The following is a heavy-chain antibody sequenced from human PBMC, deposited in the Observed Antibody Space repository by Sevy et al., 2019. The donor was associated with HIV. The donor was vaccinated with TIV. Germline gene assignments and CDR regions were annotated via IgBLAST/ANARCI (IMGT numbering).Heavy chain of an antibody. J-gene: IGHJ6*02. D-gene: IGHD2-15*01. V-gene: IGHV3-23*01. CDR3: AKGDRTFYGLDV. Sequence: GGSLRLSCAASGFIFSTYTMTWVRRAPVKGLEWVSGRSGSGGSTDYADSLKGRFTIFRDNSKNTVYLQMNSLRAEDTAVYYCAKGDRTFYGLDVWGQGTTVTVSS. CDR2: RSGSGGST. CDR1: GFIFSTYT.